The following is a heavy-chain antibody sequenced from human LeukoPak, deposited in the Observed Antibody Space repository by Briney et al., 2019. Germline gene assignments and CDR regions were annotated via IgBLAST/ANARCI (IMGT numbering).Heavy chain of an antibody. CDR2: IYSSGST. Sequence: SETLSLTCTVSGGSISGYYWSWIRQPAGQGLEWIGRIYSSGSTNYSPSLKSRVTISVDKSKNQFSLKLSSVTAADTAVYYCARGWNSWYYFDYWGQGTLVTVSS. D-gene: IGHD6-13*01. J-gene: IGHJ4*02. V-gene: IGHV4-4*07. CDR3: ARGWNSWYYFDY. CDR1: GGSISGYY.